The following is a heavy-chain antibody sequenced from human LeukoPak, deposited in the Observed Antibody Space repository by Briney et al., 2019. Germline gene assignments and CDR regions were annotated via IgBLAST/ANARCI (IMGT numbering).Heavy chain of an antibody. CDR2: IYYSGST. CDR1: GGSISSYY. CDR3: ARHETYYFDY. J-gene: IGHJ4*02. Sequence: PSETLSLTCTVSGGSISSYYWSWIRQPPGKGLEWIGYIYYSGSTNYNPSLKSRVTISVDTSKNQFSLKLSSETAADTAVYYCARHETYYFDYWGQGTLVTVSS. V-gene: IGHV4-59*08.